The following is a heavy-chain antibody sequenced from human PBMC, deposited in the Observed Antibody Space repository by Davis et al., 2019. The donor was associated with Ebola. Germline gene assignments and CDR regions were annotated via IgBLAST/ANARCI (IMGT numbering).Heavy chain of an antibody. CDR2: IYYSGST. Sequence: MPSETLSLTCTVSGGSISSYYWSWIRQPPGKGLEWIGSIYYSGSTNYNPSLKSRVTISVDTSKDQFSLKLSSVTAADTAVYYCARRRGYSYGYLYWGQGTLVTVSS. CDR3: ARRRGYSYGYLY. V-gene: IGHV4-59*12. CDR1: GGSISSYY. J-gene: IGHJ4*02. D-gene: IGHD5-18*01.